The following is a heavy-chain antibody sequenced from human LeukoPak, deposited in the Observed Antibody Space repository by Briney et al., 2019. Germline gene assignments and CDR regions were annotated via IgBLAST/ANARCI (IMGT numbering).Heavy chain of an antibody. CDR2: ISGSGGST. Sequence: GGSLRLSCGASGFTFSSHAMSWVRQAPGKGLEWVSAISGSGGSTYYADSVKGRFTISRDNSKNTLYLEMNSLRAEDTAVYYCAKHQPGIQLWLKGLDYWGQGTLVTVSS. D-gene: IGHD5-18*01. V-gene: IGHV3-23*01. CDR3: AKHQPGIQLWLKGLDY. J-gene: IGHJ4*02. CDR1: GFTFSSHA.